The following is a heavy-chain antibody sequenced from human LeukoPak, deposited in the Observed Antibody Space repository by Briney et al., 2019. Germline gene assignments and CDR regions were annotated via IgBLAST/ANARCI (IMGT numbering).Heavy chain of an antibody. Sequence: GGSLRLSCAASGFTVSSNYMSWVRQAPGKGLEWVSAIYSGGSTYYADSVKGRFTISRDNAKNSLFLQMNSLRAEDTAVYYCARGGTTPGDYWGQGTLVTVSS. CDR2: IYSGGST. V-gene: IGHV3-53*01. CDR1: GFTVSSNY. CDR3: ARGGTTPGDY. J-gene: IGHJ4*02. D-gene: IGHD1-14*01.